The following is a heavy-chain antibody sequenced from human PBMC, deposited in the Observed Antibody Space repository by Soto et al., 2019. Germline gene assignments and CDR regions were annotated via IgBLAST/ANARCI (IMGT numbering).Heavy chain of an antibody. CDR1: GVTFRRFT. J-gene: IGHJ5*02. D-gene: IGHD6-13*01. CDR3: TRDASRDSSARGWFDP. V-gene: IGHV3-21*01. CDR2: ISSNSAYI. Sequence: LMXSCASSGVTFRRFTMNWVRQAPGKGLEWVSTISSNSAYIYYTDALRGRFTISRDNAKNSLHLQMNSLRAEDTAVYYCTRDASRDSSARGWFDPWGPGTLVTVSS.